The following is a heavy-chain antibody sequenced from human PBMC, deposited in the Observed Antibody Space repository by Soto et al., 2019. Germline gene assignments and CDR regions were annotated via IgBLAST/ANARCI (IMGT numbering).Heavy chain of an antibody. CDR3: ARDVYVSNRFDF. Sequence: ASVKVSCKASGYSFADYYVQWVRQAPGQGLEWMGIINPSAGSTTYAQNFQGRLTLTRDTSTSTVYMELRSLRSEDTAFYYCARDVYVSNRFDFWGQGTLVPVSS. V-gene: IGHV1-46*01. D-gene: IGHD3-10*02. J-gene: IGHJ4*02. CDR1: GYSFADYY. CDR2: INPSAGST.